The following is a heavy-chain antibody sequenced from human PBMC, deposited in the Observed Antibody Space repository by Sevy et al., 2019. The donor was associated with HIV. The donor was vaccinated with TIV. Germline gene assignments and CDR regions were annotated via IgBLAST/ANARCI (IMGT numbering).Heavy chain of an antibody. V-gene: IGHV3-23*01. D-gene: IGHD3-10*01. CDR1: GFTFSNFA. J-gene: IGHJ5*02. CDR2: ISGTSDIT. CDR3: ARNRLPWFGDFLKWFDP. Sequence: GGSRRLSCAASGFTFSNFAMSWVRQAPGKGLEWVSAISGTSDITYYADSVKGRFTISRDNSKNTLYLQMNSLGVGDTAIYYCARNRLPWFGDFLKWFDPWGQGTLVTVSS.